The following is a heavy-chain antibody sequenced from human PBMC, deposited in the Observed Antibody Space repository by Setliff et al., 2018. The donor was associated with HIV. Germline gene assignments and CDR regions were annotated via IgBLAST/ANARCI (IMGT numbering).Heavy chain of an antibody. D-gene: IGHD3-16*01. V-gene: IGHV4-4*07. J-gene: IGHJ6*03. Sequence: SETLSLTCTVSGGSISSYYWSWIRQPAGKGLEWIGHIYTSGSTNYNPSLKSRVTMSVDTSKNQFSLKLSSVTAVDTAVYYCARDVPWGDYYYYMDVWGKGTTVTVSS. CDR3: ARDVPWGDYYYYMDV. CDR1: GGSISSYY. CDR2: IYTSGST.